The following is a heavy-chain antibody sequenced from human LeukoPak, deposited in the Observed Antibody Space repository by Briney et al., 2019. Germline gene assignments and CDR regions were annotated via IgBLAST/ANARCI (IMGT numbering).Heavy chain of an antibody. V-gene: IGHV3-64D*06. Sequence: GGSLRLSCSAPGITFRSYAMHWVRQTPGKGREYVSPITNERGSTYYADSVKGMFTISRDNSKTTLHLQMSRLRTEDTAVYYCYSYSRLRSWGQGTLVSVS. J-gene: IGHJ4*02. CDR2: ITNERGST. CDR3: YSYSRLRS. CDR1: GITFRSYA. D-gene: IGHD3-16*01.